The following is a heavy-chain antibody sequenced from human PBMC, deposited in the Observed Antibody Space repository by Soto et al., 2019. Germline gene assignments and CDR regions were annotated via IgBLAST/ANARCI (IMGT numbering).Heavy chain of an antibody. D-gene: IGHD3-10*01. V-gene: IGHV3-53*04. J-gene: IGHJ4*02. CDR2: IYSGGST. CDR3: ARAPRGSGRSGVSGFDY. CDR1: GFTVSSNY. Sequence: GGSLRLSCAASGFTVSSNYMSWVRQAPGKGLEWVSVIYSGGSTYYADSVKGRFTISRHNSKNTLYLQMNSLRAEDTAVYYCARAPRGSGRSGVSGFDYWGQGTLVTVSS.